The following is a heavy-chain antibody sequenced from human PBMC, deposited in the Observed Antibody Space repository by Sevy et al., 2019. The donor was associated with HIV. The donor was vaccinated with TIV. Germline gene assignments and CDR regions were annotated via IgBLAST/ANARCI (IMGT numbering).Heavy chain of an antibody. J-gene: IGHJ4*02. Sequence: GGCLRLSCATSGFTFNSHGMHWVRQAPGKGLEWVSFIQYDGGNKNYADSVKGRFTISRDNSKNTLYLQLSSLRTEDTALYYCVKDPLISLGADLFDYWGQGTLVTVSS. CDR1: GFTFNSHG. V-gene: IGHV3-30*02. D-gene: IGHD7-27*01. CDR2: IQYDGGNK. CDR3: VKDPLISLGADLFDY.